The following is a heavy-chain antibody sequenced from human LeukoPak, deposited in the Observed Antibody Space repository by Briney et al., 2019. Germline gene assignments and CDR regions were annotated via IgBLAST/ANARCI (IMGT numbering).Heavy chain of an antibody. D-gene: IGHD1-26*01. J-gene: IGHJ4*02. CDR2: INPKSGGA. Sequence: ASVKVSCKASGYTFTGNYIHWVRQAPGQGLEWMGRINPKSGGANCAQKFQGRVNMTRDTSISTAYMELTRLRSDDTAVYYCARIVGELDAQGNYWGQGTLVTVSS. CDR1: GYTFTGNY. CDR3: ARIVGELDAQGNY. V-gene: IGHV1-2*06.